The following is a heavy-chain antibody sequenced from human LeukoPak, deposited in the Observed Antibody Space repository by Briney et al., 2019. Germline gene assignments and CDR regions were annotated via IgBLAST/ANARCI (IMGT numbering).Heavy chain of an antibody. V-gene: IGHV5-51*01. D-gene: IGHD1-1*01. CDR1: GYSFTNYW. J-gene: IGHJ4*02. CDR2: IYPADSDT. Sequence: GESLQISCKGSGYSFTNYWIGWVRQMPGKGLEWMGIIYPADSDTKYSPFFQGHVTISADKSISTAYIEWSSLKASDTAMYYCARYTTGDFDYWGQGTLVTVSS. CDR3: ARYTTGDFDY.